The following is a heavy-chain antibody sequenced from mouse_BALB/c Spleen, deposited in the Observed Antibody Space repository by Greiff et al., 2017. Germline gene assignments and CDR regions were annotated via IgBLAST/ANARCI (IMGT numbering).Heavy chain of an antibody. CDR3: ARDMGYYDYDTYWYIDV. J-gene: IGHJ1*01. CDR2: IRNKANGYTT. CDR1: GFTFTDYY. D-gene: IGHD2-4*01. Sequence: EVMLVESGGGLVQPGGSLRLSCATSGFTFTDYYMSWVRQPPGKALEWLGFIRNKANGYTTEYSASVKGRFTISRDNSQSILYLQMNTLRAEDSATYYCARDMGYYDYDTYWYIDVWGAGTTVTVSS. V-gene: IGHV7-3*02.